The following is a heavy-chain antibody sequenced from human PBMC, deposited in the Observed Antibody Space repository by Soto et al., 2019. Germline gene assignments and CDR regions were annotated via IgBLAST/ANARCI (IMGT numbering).Heavy chain of an antibody. CDR1: GGSVSSGSYY. CDR3: AFGPLAVARWGS. Sequence: SETLSLTCTVSGGSVSSGSYYWSWIRQPPGKGLEWIGYIYYSGSTNYNPSLKSRVTISVDTSKKQFSLKLNSVTAADTAVYYCAFGPLAVARWGSWGQGTLVTVSS. J-gene: IGHJ5*02. D-gene: IGHD6-19*01. V-gene: IGHV4-61*01. CDR2: IYYSGST.